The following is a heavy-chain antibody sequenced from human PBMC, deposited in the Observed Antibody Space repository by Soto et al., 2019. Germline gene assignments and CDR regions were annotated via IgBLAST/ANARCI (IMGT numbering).Heavy chain of an antibody. Sequence: QVPLVQSGAEVKKPGASVKVSCKASGYTFTSYGISWVRQAPGQGLEWMGWISAYNSNTNYAQKLQGRVTMTTDTSTSKAYMEVGRLRSDDTDVYYCARDRYDFWSSYSSHYYYGMDVWGQGTTCTVSS. D-gene: IGHD3-3*01. V-gene: IGHV1-18*01. CDR2: ISAYNSNT. CDR1: GYTFTSYG. J-gene: IGHJ6*02. CDR3: ARDRYDFWSSYSSHYYYGMDV.